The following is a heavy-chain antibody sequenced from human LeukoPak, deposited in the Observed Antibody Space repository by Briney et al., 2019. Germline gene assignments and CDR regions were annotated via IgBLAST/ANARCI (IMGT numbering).Heavy chain of an antibody. CDR1: GFTFSTYA. D-gene: IGHD3-10*01. Sequence: GGSLRLSCAASGFTFSTYAMHWVRQAPGKGLEWVAVISYDGSSKYYADSVKGRFTVSRDNAKNTLYVQMKSLRAEDTAVYYCAKDSNIYGSGSYYNAPPDYWGQGTLVTVSS. CDR2: ISYDGSSK. CDR3: AKDSNIYGSGSYYNAPPDY. V-gene: IGHV3-30*04. J-gene: IGHJ4*02.